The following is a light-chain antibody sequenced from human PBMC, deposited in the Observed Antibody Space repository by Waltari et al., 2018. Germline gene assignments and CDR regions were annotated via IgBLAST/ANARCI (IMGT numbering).Light chain of an antibody. V-gene: IGLV1-44*01. CDR1: SPNIAINT. CDR2: SNN. CDR3: AAWDNNLIGVL. Sequence: QSVMTQPPSVSGTPGQRVTISCSGRSPNIAINTVNWYQQLPGTAPKLLIYSNNQRPSGVPDRFSGSRSGTSASLAISGLQSEDEADYYCAAWDNNLIGVLFGGGTKLTVL. J-gene: IGLJ3*02.